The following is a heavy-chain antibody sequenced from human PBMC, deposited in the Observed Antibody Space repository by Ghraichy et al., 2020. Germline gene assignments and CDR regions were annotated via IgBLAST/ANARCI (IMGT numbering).Heavy chain of an antibody. D-gene: IGHD1-26*01. CDR1: GGSISSYY. CDR2: IYYSGST. J-gene: IGHJ4*02. CDR3: ASLAAYSGSYLYYFDY. V-gene: IGHV4-59*08. Sequence: SQTLSLTCTVSGGSISSYYWSWIRQPPGKGLEWIGYIYYSGSTNYNPSLKSRVTISVDTSKNQFSLKLSSVTAADTAVYYCASLAAYSGSYLYYFDYWGQGTLVTVSS.